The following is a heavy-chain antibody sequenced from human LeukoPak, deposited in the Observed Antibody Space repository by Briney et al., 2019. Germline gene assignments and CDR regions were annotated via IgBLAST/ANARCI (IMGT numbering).Heavy chain of an antibody. J-gene: IGHJ4*02. CDR1: GFTFSSYA. CDR2: ISGSGGST. D-gene: IGHD6-13*01. CDR3: ASRAAAAGTLVY. Sequence: GGSLRLSCAASGFTFSSYAMSWVRQAPGKGLEWVLAISGSGGSTYYADSVKGRFTISRDNSKNTLYLQMNSLIAVDTAVYFCASRAAAAGTLVYWGQGTLVTVSS. V-gene: IGHV3-23*01.